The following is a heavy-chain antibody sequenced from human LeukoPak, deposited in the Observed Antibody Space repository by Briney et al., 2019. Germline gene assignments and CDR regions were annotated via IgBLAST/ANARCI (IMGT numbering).Heavy chain of an antibody. CDR2: ISSTSTYT. J-gene: IGHJ3*02. D-gene: IGHD5-24*01. CDR3: ARVRDGYNLDAFDI. CDR1: AXIFSDYY. Sequence: KPGGSLRLSCAASAXIFSDYYVNWIRQAPGKGLEWVSYISSTSTYTNYADSVKGRFTISRDNAKNSLYLQMNSLRAEDTAVYYCARVRDGYNLDAFDIWGPGTMVTVSS. V-gene: IGHV3-11*05.